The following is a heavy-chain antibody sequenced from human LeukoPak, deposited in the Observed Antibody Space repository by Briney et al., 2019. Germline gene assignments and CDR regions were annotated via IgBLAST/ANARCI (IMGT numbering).Heavy chain of an antibody. CDR1: GFMFSSFV. Sequence: GGSLRLSCAASGFMFSSFVVHWVRQAPGKGLEWVALISSDGSSKYDADSVKGRFSVCRDNSENTVYLQMNSLGGEDTAVYYCVRGILEKNSLAFDLWGQGTMVTVS. D-gene: IGHD1-1*01. J-gene: IGHJ3*01. CDR2: ISSDGSSK. V-gene: IGHV3-30*04. CDR3: VRGILEKNSLAFDL.